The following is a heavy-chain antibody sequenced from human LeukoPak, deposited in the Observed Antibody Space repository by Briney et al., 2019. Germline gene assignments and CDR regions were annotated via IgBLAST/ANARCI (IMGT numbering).Heavy chain of an antibody. CDR2: ISYDGSNK. CDR3: AKEAGNGYPV. CDR1: GFTFSSYA. D-gene: IGHD6-25*01. J-gene: IGHJ6*04. Sequence: PGGSLRLSCAASGFTFSSYAMHWVRQAPGKGLEWVAVISYDGSNKYYADSVKGRFTISRDNSKNTLYLQMNSLRAEDTAVYYCAKEAGNGYPVWGKGTTVTVSS. V-gene: IGHV3-30*04.